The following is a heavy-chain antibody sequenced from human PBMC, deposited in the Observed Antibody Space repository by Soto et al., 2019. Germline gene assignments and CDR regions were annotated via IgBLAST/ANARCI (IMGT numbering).Heavy chain of an antibody. CDR2: LNKDGTIA. CDR3: AKGPFGWYVFDY. CDR1: GFTFSSDW. V-gene: IGHV3-74*01. Sequence: EVQLVESGGGLVQPGGSLRLSCAGSGFTFSSDWMPWVRQDPGKGLVWVSRLNKDGTIANYADAVKGRFTISRDNAKNALFLQMNSLTAEDTGLYYCAKGPFGWYVFDYWGQGTVVTVYS. J-gene: IGHJ4*02. D-gene: IGHD6-19*01.